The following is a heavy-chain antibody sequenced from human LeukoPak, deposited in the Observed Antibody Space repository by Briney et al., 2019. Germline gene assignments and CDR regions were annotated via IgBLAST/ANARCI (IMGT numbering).Heavy chain of an antibody. D-gene: IGHD2-2*01. CDR3: AKDPGVVPAHYFDY. Sequence: PGGSLRLSYAASGFTFSSYAINWVRHPPGKGLEGVSGTGSTGVRTFCADSVRGRFTVYRDNSKNTLSLQMNSLSAEVTAVYYCAKDPGVVPAHYFDYWGQGTLVTVSS. CDR1: GFTFSSYA. CDR2: TGSTGVRT. V-gene: IGHV3-23*01. J-gene: IGHJ4*02.